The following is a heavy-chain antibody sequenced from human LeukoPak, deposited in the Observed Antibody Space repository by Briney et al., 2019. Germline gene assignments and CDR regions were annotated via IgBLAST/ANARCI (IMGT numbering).Heavy chain of an antibody. J-gene: IGHJ4*02. V-gene: IGHV3-7*01. CDR3: ARGEY. CDR2: INQDGSQK. CDR1: GFTFSSYG. Sequence: GGSLRLSCAASGFTFSSYGMHWVRQAPGKGLEWLANINQDGSQKYYVDSVRGRFTISRDNAKNSLHLQMSRLRAEDTAVYYCARGEYWGQGTLVTVSS.